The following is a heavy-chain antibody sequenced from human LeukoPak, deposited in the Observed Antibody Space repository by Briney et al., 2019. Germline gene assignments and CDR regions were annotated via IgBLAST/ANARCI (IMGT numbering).Heavy chain of an antibody. CDR2: ISGSGGST. CDR1: GFTFSNYA. D-gene: IGHD1-26*01. V-gene: IGHV3-23*01. Sequence: GGSLRLSCAASGFTFSNYAMSWVRQAPGKGLEWVTGISGSGGSTYYADSVKGRFTISRDNSKNTLYLQMNSLTDEDTAVYYCAKKWGVGTTTLDYFDYWGQGTLVTVSS. J-gene: IGHJ4*02. CDR3: AKKWGVGTTTLDYFDY.